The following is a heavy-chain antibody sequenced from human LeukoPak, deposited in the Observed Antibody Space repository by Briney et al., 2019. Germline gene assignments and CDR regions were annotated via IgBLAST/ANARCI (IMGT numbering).Heavy chain of an antibody. D-gene: IGHD6-13*01. CDR1: GFTFSSYG. Sequence: GGSLRLSCAASGFTFSSYGMSWVRQAPGKGLEWVSAISGSGGSTYYADSVKGRFTISRDNSKNTLYLQMNSLRAEDTAVYYCARDWGSSWTLLGYWGQGTLVTVSS. CDR2: ISGSGGST. J-gene: IGHJ4*02. CDR3: ARDWGSSWTLLGY. V-gene: IGHV3-23*01.